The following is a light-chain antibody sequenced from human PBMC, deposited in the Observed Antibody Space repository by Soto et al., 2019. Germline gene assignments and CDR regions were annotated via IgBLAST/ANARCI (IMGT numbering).Light chain of an antibody. V-gene: IGKV1-39*01. Sequence: DIQMTQSPSSLSASVGDRVTITCRTSQSISSHLNWDQQKPGKAPKLLIYGAFSLQSGVPSRFSGSGSGTDFTLPISSLQPEDFATYYCQQSYSTPYTFGQGTKLEIK. J-gene: IGKJ2*01. CDR1: QSISSH. CDR3: QQSYSTPYT. CDR2: GAF.